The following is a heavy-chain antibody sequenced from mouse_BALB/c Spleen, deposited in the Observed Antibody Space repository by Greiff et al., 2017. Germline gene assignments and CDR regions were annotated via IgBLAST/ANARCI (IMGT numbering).Heavy chain of an antibody. J-gene: IGHJ3*01. CDR1: GYSITSGYY. V-gene: IGHV3-6*02. Sequence: EVQLQESGPGLVKPSQSLSLTCSVTGYSITSGYYWNWIRQFPGNKLEWMGYISYDGSNNYNPSLKNRISITCDTSKNQFFLKLNSVTTEDTATYYCAREGAYWFAYWGQGTLVTVSA. D-gene: IGHD6-5*01. CDR2: ISYDGSN. CDR3: AREGAYWFAY.